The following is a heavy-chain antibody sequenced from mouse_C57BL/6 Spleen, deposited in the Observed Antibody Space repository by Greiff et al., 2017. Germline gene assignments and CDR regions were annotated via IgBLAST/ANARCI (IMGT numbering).Heavy chain of an antibody. CDR1: GYTFTSYW. Sequence: VQLQQPGAELVKPGASVKLSCKASGYTFTSYWMQWVKQRPGQGLEWIGEIDPSDSYTNYNQKFKGKATLTVDTSSSPAYMQLSSLTSEDSAVYYCARGAAQDTAYWGKGTLVTVAA. CDR3: ARGAAQDTAY. V-gene: IGHV1-50*01. J-gene: IGHJ3*01. CDR2: IDPSDSYT. D-gene: IGHD3-2*02.